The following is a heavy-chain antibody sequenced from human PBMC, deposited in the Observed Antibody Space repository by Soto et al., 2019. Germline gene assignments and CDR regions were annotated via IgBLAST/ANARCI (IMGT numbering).Heavy chain of an antibody. D-gene: IGHD2-2*01. Sequence: RASVKVSGKASGGTFSSYAISWVRQAPGQGLEWMGGIIPIFGTANYAQKFQGRVTITADESTSTAYMELSSLRSEDTAVYYCARGSDCSSTSCPPGYGMDVWGQGTTVTVSS. CDR1: GGTFSSYA. J-gene: IGHJ6*02. CDR3: ARGSDCSSTSCPPGYGMDV. V-gene: IGHV1-69*13. CDR2: IIPIFGTA.